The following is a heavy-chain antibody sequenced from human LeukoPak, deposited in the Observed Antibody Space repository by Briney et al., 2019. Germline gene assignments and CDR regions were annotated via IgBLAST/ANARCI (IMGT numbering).Heavy chain of an antibody. D-gene: IGHD4-23*01. Sequence: SETLSLTCTVSGGSIRSYYWSWIRQPPGKGLDWIGYIHYSGRTNYNASLQSRVTISVDTSKNQFSLKLSSVTAADTAVYYCARDGGISGYFDYWGQGTLVTVSS. CDR3: ARDGGISGYFDY. J-gene: IGHJ4*02. V-gene: IGHV4-59*01. CDR1: GGSIRSYY. CDR2: IHYSGRT.